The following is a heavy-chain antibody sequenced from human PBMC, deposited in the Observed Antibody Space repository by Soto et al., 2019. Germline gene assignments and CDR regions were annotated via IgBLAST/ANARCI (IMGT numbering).Heavy chain of an antibody. J-gene: IGHJ6*02. Sequence: ASVKVSCKASGYTFTGYYMHWVRQAPGQGLEWMGWINPNSGGTNYAQKFQGWVTMTRDTSISTAYMELSRLRSDDTAVYYCARGGPLANYDFWSGYSTVGYYGMDVWGQGTTVTV. CDR3: ARGGPLANYDFWSGYSTVGYYGMDV. V-gene: IGHV1-2*04. D-gene: IGHD3-3*01. CDR2: INPNSGGT. CDR1: GYTFTGYY.